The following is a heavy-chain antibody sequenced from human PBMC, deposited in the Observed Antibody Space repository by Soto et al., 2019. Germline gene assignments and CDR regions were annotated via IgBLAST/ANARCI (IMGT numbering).Heavy chain of an antibody. V-gene: IGHV3-23*04. CDR3: AKRGTSANLNYNMDV. CDR1: GFTFRMYS. D-gene: IGHD1-1*01. J-gene: IGHJ6*03. Sequence: EVQVVESGGGLVQPGGCLRLSCAASGFTFRMYSMSWVRQAPGKGLEWVSAISESGADTYNADSVKGRFTVSRDNSKNTLYLQMNSLRVEDTAVYYCAKRGTSANLNYNMDVWGKGTTVTVSS. CDR2: ISESGADT.